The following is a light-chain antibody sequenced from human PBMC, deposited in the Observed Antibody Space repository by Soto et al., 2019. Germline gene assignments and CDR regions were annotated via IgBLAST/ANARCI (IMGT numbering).Light chain of an antibody. CDR2: GAS. CDR3: QQYDSSPRT. J-gene: IGKJ1*01. CDR1: PSVSGSN. V-gene: IGKV3-20*01. Sequence: EIVLTQSPGTLSLSPGERATLSCRASPSVSGSNLAWYQQKPGQAPRLVIYGASSRATGIPDRFSGSGSGTDFTLTISRLEPEDFAVYYCQQYDSSPRTLGQGTKVDIK.